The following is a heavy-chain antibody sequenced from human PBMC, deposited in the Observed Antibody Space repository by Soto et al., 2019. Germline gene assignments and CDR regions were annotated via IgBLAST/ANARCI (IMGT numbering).Heavy chain of an antibody. Sequence: GGSLRLSCAASGFSFSDYAMHWVRQAPGSGLEWLAVISYDGSKRFYADSVQGRLTISRDNSRNTLYLQMSSLRAEDTAIYTCARPKTPRAPDGFDFWGQGTMVTVSS. CDR3: ARPKTPRAPDGFDF. D-gene: IGHD2-15*01. CDR1: GFSFSDYA. CDR2: ISYDGSKR. J-gene: IGHJ3*01. V-gene: IGHV3-30*04.